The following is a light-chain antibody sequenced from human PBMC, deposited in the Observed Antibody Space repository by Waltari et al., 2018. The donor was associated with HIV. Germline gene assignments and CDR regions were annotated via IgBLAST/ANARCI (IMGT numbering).Light chain of an antibody. J-gene: IGLJ2*01. Sequence: QPVLPQPPSVSAAPGPNVTISCSGSSSNIGHNFVSWYQQLPGTAPKLLIYDNSKRPSGIPDQFSASKSGTSATLVITGLQIGDEADYFCGTWDNSLSAYVLFGGGTKLTVL. CDR3: GTWDNSLSAYVL. CDR2: DNS. V-gene: IGLV1-51*01. CDR1: SSNIGHNF.